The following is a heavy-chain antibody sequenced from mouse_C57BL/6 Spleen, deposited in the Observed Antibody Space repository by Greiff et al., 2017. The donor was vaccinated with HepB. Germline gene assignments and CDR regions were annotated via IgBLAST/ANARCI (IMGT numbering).Heavy chain of an antibody. CDR3: ARGDSRDDAMDY. Sequence: QVQLQQPGAELVKPGASVKLSCKASGYTFTSYWMQWVKQRPGQGLEWIGEIDPSDSYTNYNQKFKGKATLTVDTSSSTAYMQLSSLTSEDSAVYYCARGDSRDDAMDYWGQGTSVTVSS. CDR2: IDPSDSYT. V-gene: IGHV1-50*01. J-gene: IGHJ4*01. D-gene: IGHD3-3*01. CDR1: GYTFTSYW.